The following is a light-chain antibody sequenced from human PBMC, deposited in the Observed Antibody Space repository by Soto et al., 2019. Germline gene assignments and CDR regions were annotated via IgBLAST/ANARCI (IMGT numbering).Light chain of an antibody. J-gene: IGLJ1*01. Sequence: QSALTQPASVSGSPGQSITISCTGTSSAVGNYKYVSWYQQHPGKAPKLMIYEVSNRPSGVSNRFSGSKSGNTASLTISGLQGEEETDYYCCSYTSSGTYVFGTGTKGTAL. V-gene: IGLV2-14*01. CDR2: EVS. CDR3: CSYTSSGTYV. CDR1: SSAVGNYKY.